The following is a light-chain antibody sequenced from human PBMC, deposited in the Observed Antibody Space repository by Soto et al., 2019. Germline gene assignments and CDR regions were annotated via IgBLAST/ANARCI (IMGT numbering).Light chain of an antibody. J-gene: IGLJ1*01. Sequence: QSALTQPASVSGSPGQSITISCTGTSSDVGGYNYVSWYQQHPGTAPXLMIYDVSNRPSGVPNRFSGSKSGNTAXLTISGLQAEDEADYYCSSYTSSSTLVFGPGTKLTVL. V-gene: IGLV2-14*01. CDR3: SSYTSSSTLV. CDR1: SSDVGGYNY. CDR2: DVS.